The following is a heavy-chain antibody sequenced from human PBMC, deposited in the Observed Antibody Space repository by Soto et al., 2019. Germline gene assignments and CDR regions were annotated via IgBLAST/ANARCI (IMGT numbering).Heavy chain of an antibody. Sequence: ASVKVSWKASGYTFTSYGISWVRQAPRQGLEWMGWISAYNGNTKNAQKFQGRVTMTTDTSTSTAYMELRSLRSDDTAVYYCARGLYSSGWYHYYGMDVWGQATTVTVSS. CDR2: ISAYNGNT. V-gene: IGHV1-18*04. J-gene: IGHJ6*02. D-gene: IGHD6-19*01. CDR1: GYTFTSYG. CDR3: ARGLYSSGWYHYYGMDV.